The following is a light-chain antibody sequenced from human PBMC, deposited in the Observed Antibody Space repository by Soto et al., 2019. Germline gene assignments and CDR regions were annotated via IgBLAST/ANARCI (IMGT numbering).Light chain of an antibody. Sequence: QLVLTQSPSASASLGASVKLTCTLSSGHNNYAIAWHQQQPEKGPRYLMTLNSDGSHSKGDGIPDRFSGSSSGAERYLTISNLQSEDEADYYCQTWGTGIQVFGGGTKLTVL. J-gene: IGLJ3*02. V-gene: IGLV4-69*01. CDR3: QTWGTGIQV. CDR1: SGHNNYA. CDR2: LNSDGSH.